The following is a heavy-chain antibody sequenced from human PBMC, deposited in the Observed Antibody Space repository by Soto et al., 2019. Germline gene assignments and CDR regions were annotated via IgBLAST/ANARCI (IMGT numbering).Heavy chain of an antibody. CDR1: GYTFTSYY. Sequence: GASVKVSCKASGYTFTSYYMHWVRQAPGQGLEWMGIINPSGGSTSYAQKFQGRVTMTRDTSTSTVYMELSSLRSEDTAVYYCAIVGDSGWDSNSLKGGDYSGQRSFVTVSA. CDR3: AIVGDSGWDSNSLKGGDY. J-gene: IGHJ4*02. CDR2: INPSGGST. D-gene: IGHD3-16*01. V-gene: IGHV1-46*03.